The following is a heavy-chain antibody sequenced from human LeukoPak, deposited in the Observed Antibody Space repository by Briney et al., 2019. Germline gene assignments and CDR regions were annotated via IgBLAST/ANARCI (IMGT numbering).Heavy chain of an antibody. J-gene: IGHJ4*02. V-gene: IGHV1-24*01. CDR1: GYTLTELS. CDR2: FDPEDGET. CDR3: ATDIPQFMITFGGVIV. Sequence: EASVKVSCKVSGYTLTELSMHWVRQAPGKGLEWMGGFDPEDGETIYAQKFQGRVTMTEDTSTDTAYMELSSLRSEDTAVYYCATDIPQFMITFGGVIVWGQGTLVTVSS. D-gene: IGHD3-16*02.